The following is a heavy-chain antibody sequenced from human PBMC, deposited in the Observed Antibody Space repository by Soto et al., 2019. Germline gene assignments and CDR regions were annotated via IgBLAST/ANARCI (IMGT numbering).Heavy chain of an antibody. V-gene: IGHV4-59*08. D-gene: IGHD3-10*01. J-gene: IGHJ5*02. CDR2: IYYSGST. CDR1: GGSISISY. Sequence: PSETLSLACTVSGGSISISYWSWIRQPPGKGLEWIGYIYYSGSTNYNPSLKSRVTISVDTSKNQFSLKLSSVTAADTAVYYCARFFRSYYGSGSYYSAWFAPRGQGTLVTGSS. CDR3: ARFFRSYYGSGSYYSAWFAP.